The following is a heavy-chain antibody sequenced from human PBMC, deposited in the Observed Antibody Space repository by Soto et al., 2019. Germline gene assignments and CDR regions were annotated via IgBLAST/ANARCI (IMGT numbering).Heavy chain of an antibody. J-gene: IGHJ4*02. CDR2: ISAYNGNT. D-gene: IGHD1-26*01. V-gene: IGHV1-18*01. CDR1: GYTFTISG. Sequence: QFQLVQSGAEVKKPGASVKVSCKASGYTFTISGISWVRHATGQGLEWMGWISAYNGNTNYAQQLQVRVTTTTDTPTSTAYMELRSLRSDDTAVYYGARGEPMGDYWGQRTLVAVSS. CDR3: ARGEPMGDY.